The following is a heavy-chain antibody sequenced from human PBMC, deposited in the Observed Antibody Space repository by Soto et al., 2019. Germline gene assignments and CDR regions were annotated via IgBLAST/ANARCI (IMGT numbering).Heavy chain of an antibody. Sequence: VHLVESGGDLVQPGGSLRLSCAASGFTFSGPGMHWVRQVPGKGLEWVSRINTDGGSSAYADSVKGRFTISRDNAKNTLYLHMKGLRAEDTAVYYCAREAGYCSRTSCYRRAFDTWGQGTTVTVSS. J-gene: IGHJ3*02. V-gene: IGHV3-74*03. CDR2: INTDGGSS. CDR1: GFTFSGPG. CDR3: AREAGYCSRTSCYRRAFDT. D-gene: IGHD2-2*01.